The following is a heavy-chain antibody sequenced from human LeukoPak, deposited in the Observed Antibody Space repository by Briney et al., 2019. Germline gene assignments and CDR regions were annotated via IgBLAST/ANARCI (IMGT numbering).Heavy chain of an antibody. CDR1: GSTFSSHN. D-gene: IGHD3-22*01. CDR3: AKDQGFDYYDSSGYYLDY. Sequence: PGGSLRLSCAAPGSTFSSHNMNSVRQAPGKGLEWVSSISGRGNYIFYADSVKGRFTISRDSAKNSLSLQMNSLRAEDTAVYSCAKDQGFDYYDSSGYYLDYWGQGTLVTVSS. J-gene: IGHJ4*02. V-gene: IGHV3-21*01. CDR2: ISGRGNYI.